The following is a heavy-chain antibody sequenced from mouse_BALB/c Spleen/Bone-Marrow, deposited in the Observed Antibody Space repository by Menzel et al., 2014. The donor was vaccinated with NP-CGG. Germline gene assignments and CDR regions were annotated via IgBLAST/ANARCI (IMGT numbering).Heavy chain of an antibody. J-gene: IGHJ4*01. CDR3: AKGEYGKRYYVMDY. CDR1: GFSLTSYG. V-gene: IGHV2-3*01. CDR2: IWGDGST. D-gene: IGHD2-10*02. Sequence: VKLVESGPGLVAPSQSLSITYTVSGFSLTSYGVSWVRQPPGKGLEWLGVIWGDGSTNYHSALISRLSISKDNSKSRVFLKLNSLQTDDTATYQCAKGEYGKRYYVMDYWGQGTSVTVSS.